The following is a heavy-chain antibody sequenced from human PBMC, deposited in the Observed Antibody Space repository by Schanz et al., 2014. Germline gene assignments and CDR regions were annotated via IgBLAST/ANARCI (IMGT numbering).Heavy chain of an antibody. Sequence: EVQLLESGGGLVQPGGSLKLSCAASGLIFSNYVMSWVRQAPGKGLEWVSSISSGGGSTYYADSVKGRFTISRDNSKNTLYLQMKSLRAEDTAVYYCAASSGWHPSTDYWGQGTLVTVSS. CDR2: ISSGGGST. J-gene: IGHJ4*02. CDR1: GLIFSNYV. D-gene: IGHD6-19*01. CDR3: AASSGWHPSTDY. V-gene: IGHV3-23*01.